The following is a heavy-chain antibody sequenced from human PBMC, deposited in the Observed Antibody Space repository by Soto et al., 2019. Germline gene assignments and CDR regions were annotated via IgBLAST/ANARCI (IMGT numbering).Heavy chain of an antibody. CDR1: EFTFSSYS. CDR3: ARGLGEMATNY. CDR2: ISSSSSYI. J-gene: IGHJ4*02. D-gene: IGHD5-12*01. V-gene: IGHV3-21*01. Sequence: VGSLRLSCAASEFTFSSYSMNWVRQAPGKGLEWVSSISSSSSYIYYADSVKGRFTISRDNAKNSLYLQMNSLRAEDTAVYYCARGLGEMATNYWGQGTLVTVSS.